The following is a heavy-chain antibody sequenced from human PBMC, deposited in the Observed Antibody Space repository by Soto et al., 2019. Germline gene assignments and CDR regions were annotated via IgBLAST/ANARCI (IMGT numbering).Heavy chain of an antibody. CDR2: INAGNGNT. CDR3: AREGQTWLQAVAY. Sequence: ASVKVSCKASGYTFTSYAMHWVRQAPGQRLEWMGWINAGNGNTKYSQKFQGRVTITRDTSASTAYMELSSLRSEDTAVYYCAREGQTWLQAVAYWGQGTLVTVSS. CDR1: GYTFTSYA. V-gene: IGHV1-3*01. J-gene: IGHJ4*02. D-gene: IGHD5-12*01.